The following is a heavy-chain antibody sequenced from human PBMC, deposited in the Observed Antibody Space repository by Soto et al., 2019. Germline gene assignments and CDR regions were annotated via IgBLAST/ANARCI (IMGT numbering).Heavy chain of an antibody. CDR3: ARYCSGGSCFDY. CDR2: IKQDGSEK. CDR1: GFTFSNYW. J-gene: IGHJ4*01. D-gene: IGHD2-15*01. V-gene: IGHV3-7*03. Sequence: GGSLRLSCAASGFTFSNYWMSWVRQAPGKGLEWVANIKQDGSEKCYVDSVKGRFTISRDNAKNSLYLQMNSLRAEDTAVYYCARYCSGGSCFDYWGQGTLVTVSS.